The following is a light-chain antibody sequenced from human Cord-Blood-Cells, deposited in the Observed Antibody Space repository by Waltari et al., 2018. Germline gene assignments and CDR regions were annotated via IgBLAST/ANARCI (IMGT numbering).Light chain of an antibody. Sequence: EIVLTQSPGTLCVSIGERATLSCSGSQSVSSSYLAWYQQKLGQAPRLLIYGASSRATGIPDRCSGSGSGTDFTLTISRLEPEDFAVYYCQQYGSSPQYTFGQGTKLEIK. CDR2: GAS. V-gene: IGKV3-20*01. CDR1: QSVSSSY. J-gene: IGKJ2*01. CDR3: QQYGSSPQYT.